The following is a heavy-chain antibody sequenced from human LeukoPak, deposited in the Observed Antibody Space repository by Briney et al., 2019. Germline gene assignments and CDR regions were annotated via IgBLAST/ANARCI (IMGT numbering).Heavy chain of an antibody. J-gene: IGHJ4*02. CDR3: ARGRFEGYCSSTSCRIPYYFDY. D-gene: IGHD2-2*01. V-gene: IGHV4-34*01. Sequence: SETLSLTCAVYGGSFSGYYWSWIRQPPGKGLEWIGYIYHSGSTNYNPSLKSRVTISVDTSKNQFSLKLSSVTAADTAVYYCARGRFEGYCSSTSCRIPYYFDYWGQGTLVTVSS. CDR2: IYHSGST. CDR1: GGSFSGYY.